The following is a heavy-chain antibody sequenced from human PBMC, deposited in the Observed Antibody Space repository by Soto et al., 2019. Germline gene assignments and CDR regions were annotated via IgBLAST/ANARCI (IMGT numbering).Heavy chain of an antibody. CDR3: ARSLWQLAPPLTS. D-gene: IGHD6-13*01. J-gene: IGHJ5*02. V-gene: IGHV1-8*01. Sequence: QVQLVQSGAEVKKPGASVKVSCKASGYTFTSYDINWVRQATGQGLEWIGWMNPNSGNTGYAQKFQGRVTMTRNTSISTAYMELRSLRSEDTAVYYCARSLWQLAPPLTSWGQGTLVTVSS. CDR1: GYTFTSYD. CDR2: MNPNSGNT.